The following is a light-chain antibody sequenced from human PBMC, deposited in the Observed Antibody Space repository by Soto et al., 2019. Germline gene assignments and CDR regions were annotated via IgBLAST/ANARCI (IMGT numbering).Light chain of an antibody. CDR3: QQYGDWPPDT. V-gene: IGKV3-15*01. CDR2: DAS. J-gene: IGKJ2*01. Sequence: EIVMTQSPATLSVSPGERATLSCRASQSVSRNLAWYQQKPGQPPRLLIYDASTRATGVPARFGGSGSGTEFTHTISGLQSEDFAVYYCQQYGDWPPDTFGQGTKVEI. CDR1: QSVSRN.